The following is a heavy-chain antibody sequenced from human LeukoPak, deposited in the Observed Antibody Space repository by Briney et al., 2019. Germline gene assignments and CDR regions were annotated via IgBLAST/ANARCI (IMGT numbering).Heavy chain of an antibody. J-gene: IGHJ4*02. V-gene: IGHV1-69*06. Sequence: GSSVKVSCKSSGGTFSSYAISWGRQAPGQGLEWMGRIIPIFGTANYAQKFQGRVTITADKSTSTAYMELRSLRSEDTAEYYCARDRIDSDRYFDYWGQGTLVTVSS. CDR1: GGTFSSYA. D-gene: IGHD3-22*01. CDR2: IIPIFGTA. CDR3: ARDRIDSDRYFDY.